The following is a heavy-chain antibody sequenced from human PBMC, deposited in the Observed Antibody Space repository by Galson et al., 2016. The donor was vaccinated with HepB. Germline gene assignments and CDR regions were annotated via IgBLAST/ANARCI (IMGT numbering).Heavy chain of an antibody. Sequence: SLRLSCAASGFTFSTYAMSWVRQAPGKRLEWVSVISGSAYSGVTYYADSVRGRFTISRDDSKNTLHLLMNSLTAEDTAVYYCAKRPTWRIAIPVDYFDYWGQGTMVTVSS. V-gene: IGHV3-23*01. CDR2: ISGSAYSGVT. CDR1: GFTFSTYA. J-gene: IGHJ4*02. D-gene: IGHD6-13*01. CDR3: AKRPTWRIAIPVDYFDY.